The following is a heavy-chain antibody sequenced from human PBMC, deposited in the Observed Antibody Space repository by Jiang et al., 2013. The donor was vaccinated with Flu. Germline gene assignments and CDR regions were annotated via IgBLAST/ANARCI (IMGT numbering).Heavy chain of an antibody. D-gene: IGHD4-17*01. CDR1: GGSFSGYY. CDR3: ARPTAYFDY. J-gene: IGHJ4*02. V-gene: IGHV4-34*01. CDR2: INHSGST. Sequence: LLKPSETLSLTCAVYGGSFSGYYWSWIRQPPGKGLEWIGEINHSGSTNYNPSLKSRVTISVDTSKNQFSLKLSSVTAADTAVYYCARPTAYFDYWGQGTLVTVSS.